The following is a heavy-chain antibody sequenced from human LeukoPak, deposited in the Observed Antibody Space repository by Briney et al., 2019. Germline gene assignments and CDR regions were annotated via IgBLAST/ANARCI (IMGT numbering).Heavy chain of an antibody. CDR3: ARTLWFGELPHFDY. CDR1: GGSFSGYY. V-gene: IGHV4-34*01. J-gene: IGHJ4*02. Sequence: SETLSLTCAVYGGSFSGYYWSWIRQPPGKGLEWIGEINHSGSTNYNPSLKSRVTISVDTSKNQFSLKLSSVTAADTAVYYCARTLWFGELPHFDYWGQGTLATVSS. D-gene: IGHD3-10*01. CDR2: INHSGST.